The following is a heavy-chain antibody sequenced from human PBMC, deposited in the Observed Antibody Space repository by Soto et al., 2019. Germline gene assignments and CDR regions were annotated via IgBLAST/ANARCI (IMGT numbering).Heavy chain of an antibody. J-gene: IGHJ4*02. Sequence: QVQLVQSGAEVKKPGASVKVSCKASGYAFTSNHISWVRQAPGQRPEWMGWVNIYSGDTNYAEKPRGRVTMTTDTSTSTAYMELTSLRSDDTAVYYCASADYGYEDYWGQGTPVTVSS. CDR3: ASADYGYEDY. CDR1: GYAFTSNH. CDR2: VNIYSGDT. D-gene: IGHD4-17*01. V-gene: IGHV1-18*01.